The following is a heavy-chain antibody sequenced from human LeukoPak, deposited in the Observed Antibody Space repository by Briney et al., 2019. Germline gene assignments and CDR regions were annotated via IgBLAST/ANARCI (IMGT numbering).Heavy chain of an antibody. CDR2: VNHSGSA. V-gene: IGHV4-34*01. Sequence: SKTLSLTCAVYGASFNDYYWSWIGHSPTKGMKWIGEVNHSGSAKYNPSLKSRVTISADKSKNQFFLRLSPVAAADSGVYYCARERASNNHDNWFDPWGQGTLVTVSS. CDR3: ARERASNNHDNWFDP. CDR1: GASFNDYY. J-gene: IGHJ5*02.